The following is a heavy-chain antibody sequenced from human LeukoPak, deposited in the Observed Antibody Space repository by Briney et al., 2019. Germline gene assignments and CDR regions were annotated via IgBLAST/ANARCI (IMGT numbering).Heavy chain of an antibody. V-gene: IGHV1-18*01. CDR2: ISGYNGNA. Sequence: ASVKVSCKASGYTFNTYGISWVRQAPGQGLEWMGWISGYNGNANYAQKLQGRVTMTTDTSTSTAYMELRSLRSDDTAVYYCARAKRGSYYGYYYYYMDVWGKGTTVTISS. CDR3: ARAKRGSYYGYYYYYMDV. D-gene: IGHD1-26*01. CDR1: GYTFNTYG. J-gene: IGHJ6*03.